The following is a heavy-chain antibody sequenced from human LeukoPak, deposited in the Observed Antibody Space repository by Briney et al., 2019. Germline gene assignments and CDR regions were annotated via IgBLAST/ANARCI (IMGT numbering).Heavy chain of an antibody. D-gene: IGHD3-3*01. V-gene: IGHV4-38-2*01. CDR1: GYSISSGYY. Sequence: PSETLSLTCAVSGYSISSGYYWGLIRQPPGKGLEWIGSIYHSGSTYYNPSLKSRVTISVDTSKNQFSLKLSSVTAADTAVYYCARVRADFWSDPYYFDYWGQGTLVSVSS. J-gene: IGHJ4*02. CDR2: IYHSGST. CDR3: ARVRADFWSDPYYFDY.